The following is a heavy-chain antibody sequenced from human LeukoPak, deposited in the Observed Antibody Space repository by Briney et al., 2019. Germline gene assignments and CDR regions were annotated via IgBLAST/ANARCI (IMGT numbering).Heavy chain of an antibody. J-gene: IGHJ4*02. V-gene: IGHV3-23*01. Sequence: QPGGSLRLSCAASGFTFSSYGMSWVRQAPGKGLEWVSGISGSGGSTYYADSVKGRFTISRDNAKNSLYLQMNSLRAEDTAVYYCAREYGDPRLRYLDYWGQGTLVTVSS. CDR2: ISGSGGST. CDR1: GFTFSSYG. D-gene: IGHD4-17*01. CDR3: AREYGDPRLRYLDY.